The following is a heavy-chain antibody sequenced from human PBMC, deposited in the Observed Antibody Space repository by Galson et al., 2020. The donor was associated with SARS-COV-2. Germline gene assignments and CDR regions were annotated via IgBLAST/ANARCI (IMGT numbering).Heavy chain of an antibody. Sequence: SETLSLTCTVSGGSISSSSYYWGWIRQPPGKGLEWIGSIYYSGSTYYNPSLKSRVTISVDTSKNQFSLKLSSVTAADTAVYYCARDPSSGWLLSGGCGDCYSALFDYWGQGTLVTVSS. CDR2: IYYSGST. J-gene: IGHJ4*02. D-gene: IGHD2-21*01. CDR3: ARDPSSGWLLSGGCGDCYSALFDY. CDR1: GGSISSSSYY. V-gene: IGHV4-39*07.